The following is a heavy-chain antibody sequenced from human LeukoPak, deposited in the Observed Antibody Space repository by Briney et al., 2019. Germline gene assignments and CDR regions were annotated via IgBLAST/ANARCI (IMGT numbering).Heavy chain of an antibody. D-gene: IGHD2-2*02. CDR2: IYTSGST. V-gene: IGHV4-61*02. Sequence: TLSLTCTVSGGSISSGSYYWSWIRQPAGKGLEWIGRIYTSGSTNYNPSLKSRVTISVDTSKNQFSLKLSSVTAADTAVYYCARDVPYCSSTSCYTLDVWGKGTTVTVSS. CDR1: GGSISSGSYY. CDR3: ARDVPYCSSTSCYTLDV. J-gene: IGHJ6*04.